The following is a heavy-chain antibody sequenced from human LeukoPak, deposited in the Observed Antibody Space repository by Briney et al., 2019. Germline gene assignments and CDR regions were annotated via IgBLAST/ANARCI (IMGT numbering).Heavy chain of an antibody. CDR1: GYSISTLSN. D-gene: IGHD3-22*01. V-gene: IGHV4-38-2*02. CDR3: AREKALMDHYDFSGYDWEY. CDR2: IYHGGST. Sequence: PSETLSLTCTVSGYSISTLSNWGWIRQSPGKGLEWVASIYHGGSTYYNPSLRGRVTISMDTSKNQISLTLTSVTAADTAVYYCAREKALMDHYDFSGYDWEYWGQGSLVIVSS. J-gene: IGHJ4*02.